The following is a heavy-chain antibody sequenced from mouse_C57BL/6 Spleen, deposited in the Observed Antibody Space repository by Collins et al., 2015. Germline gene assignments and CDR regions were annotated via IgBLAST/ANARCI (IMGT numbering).Heavy chain of an antibody. D-gene: IGHD2-4*01. CDR1: GYSITSDYA. CDR3: AREGDYDGHWYFDV. V-gene: IGHV3-2*02. J-gene: IGHJ1*01. Sequence: DVQLQESGPGLVKPSQSLSLTCTVTGYSITSDYAWNWIRQFPGNKLEWMGYISYSGSTSYNPSLKSRISITRDTSKNQFFLQLNSVTTEDTATYYCAREGDYDGHWYFDVWGAGTTVTVSS. CDR2: ISYSGST.